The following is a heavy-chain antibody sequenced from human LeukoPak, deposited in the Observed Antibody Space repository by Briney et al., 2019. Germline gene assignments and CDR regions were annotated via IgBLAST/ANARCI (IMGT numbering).Heavy chain of an antibody. V-gene: IGHV3-30*02. D-gene: IGHD1-26*01. CDR3: GKVGSAGYRNSYYYYMDV. CDR1: GFIFRVYG. CDR2: ILYDGSNT. Sequence: GGSLRLSCAPSGFIFRVYGMPCVRQAPGKGLEWVAFILYDGSNTYYADSVKGRFTSSRDNSKNTLYLQMNSLRAEDTAVYYCGKVGSAGYRNSYYYYMDVWGKGTTVAVS. J-gene: IGHJ6*03.